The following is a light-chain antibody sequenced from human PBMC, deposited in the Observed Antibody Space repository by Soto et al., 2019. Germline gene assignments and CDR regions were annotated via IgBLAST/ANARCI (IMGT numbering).Light chain of an antibody. J-gene: IGKJ4*01. CDR3: QQYGSSFFT. CDR1: QSVSSSY. Sequence: EIVLTQSPGTLSLSPGERATLSCRASQSVSSSYLAWYQQKPGQAPRLLIYGASSRATGIPDGFSGSGSGTDFTLTISRLEPEEFAVYYCQQYGSSFFTFGGGTKVEIK. CDR2: GAS. V-gene: IGKV3-20*01.